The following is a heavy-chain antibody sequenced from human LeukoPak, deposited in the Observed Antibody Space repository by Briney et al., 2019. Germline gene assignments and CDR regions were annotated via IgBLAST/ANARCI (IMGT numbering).Heavy chain of an antibody. CDR2: ISGSGGST. CDR3: AKRPRGNYLDPFDY. D-gene: IGHD3-10*01. V-gene: IGHV3-23*01. Sequence: QPGGSLRLSCAASGFTFSSYAMSWVRQAPGKGLEWVSGISGSGGSTYYADPVKGRFTISRDNSKNRLYLQMNSLRAEDTAVYYCAKRPRGNYLDPFDYWGQGTLVTVSS. CDR1: GFTFSSYA. J-gene: IGHJ4*02.